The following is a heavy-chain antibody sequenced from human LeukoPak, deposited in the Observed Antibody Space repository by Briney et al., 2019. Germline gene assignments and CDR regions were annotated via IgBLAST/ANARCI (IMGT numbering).Heavy chain of an antibody. J-gene: IGHJ4*02. Sequence: SETLSLTCTVSDGSISSSSYYWSWIRQPPGKGLEWIGYIYNSGSTNYNPSLKSRVTISLDTSKNQFSLKLSSVTAADTAVYYCARGVVAAAGRTFDFWGQGTLVTVSS. V-gene: IGHV4-61*01. D-gene: IGHD6-13*01. CDR2: IYNSGST. CDR3: ARGVVAAAGRTFDF. CDR1: DGSISSSSYY.